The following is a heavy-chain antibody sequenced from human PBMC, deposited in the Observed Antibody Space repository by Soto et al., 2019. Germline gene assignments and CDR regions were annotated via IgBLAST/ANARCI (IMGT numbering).Heavy chain of an antibody. V-gene: IGHV2-5*02. CDR3: VNRQYNGYDWGDFDY. J-gene: IGHJ4*02. CDR2: LYWDDDE. D-gene: IGHD5-12*01. CDR1: GFSLSTSGVA. Sequence: QITVKESGPTLVKPTQTLTLTCTVSGFSLSTSGVAVAWIRQPPGKALEWLALLYWDDDERYSPPMRSRLTITKDNSKNQVVLTMTNMDPVDTGTYYCVNRQYNGYDWGDFDYWGQGSLVAVSS.